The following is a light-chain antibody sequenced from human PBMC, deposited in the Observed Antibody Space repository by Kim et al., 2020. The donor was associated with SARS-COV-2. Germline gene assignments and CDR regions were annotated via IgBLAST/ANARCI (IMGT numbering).Light chain of an antibody. CDR3: QQYGGATFT. CDR1: QSLTRSS. CDR2: GAS. J-gene: IGKJ3*01. V-gene: IGKV3-20*01. Sequence: EIVLTQSPGTLSLSPGERATLSCRASQSLTRSSLAWYQQKPGQTPRLLIYGASNRATGIADRYSGSGSGTDFTLTISRLEPKDSAVYYCQQYGGATFTFGPGTKLEIK.